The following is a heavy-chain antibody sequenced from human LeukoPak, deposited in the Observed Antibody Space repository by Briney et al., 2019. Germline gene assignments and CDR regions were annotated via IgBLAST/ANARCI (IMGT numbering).Heavy chain of an antibody. CDR1: GFTFSRHW. J-gene: IGHJ4*02. V-gene: IGHV3-7*01. D-gene: IGHD5-24*01. CDR3: ATDRGWLQFDY. Sequence: GGSLRLSCAASGFTFSRHWMNWVRQAPGKGLEWVANIKQDGSEKYYVDSVKGRFTISRDNAKNLLYLQMNSLRAEDTAVYYCATDRGWLQFDYWGQGTLVTVSS. CDR2: IKQDGSEK.